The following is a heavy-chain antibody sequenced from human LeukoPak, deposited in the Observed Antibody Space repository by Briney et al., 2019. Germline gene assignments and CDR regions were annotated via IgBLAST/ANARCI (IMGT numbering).Heavy chain of an antibody. CDR2: IRYDGNDK. CDR1: GFTFSYYG. CDR3: AKDLMRDRWFGES. V-gene: IGHV3-30*02. J-gene: IGHJ5*02. Sequence: GGSLRLSCAASGFTFSYYGMHWVRQAPGKGLEWVAFIRYDGNDKFYADSVKGRFTISRDTSRNTLYLQMNSLRTDDTAVYYCAKDLMRDRWFGESWGQGTLVTVSS. D-gene: IGHD3-10*01.